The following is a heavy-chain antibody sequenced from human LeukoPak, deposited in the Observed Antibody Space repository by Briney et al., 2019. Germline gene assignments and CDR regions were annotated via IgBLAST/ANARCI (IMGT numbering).Heavy chain of an antibody. V-gene: IGHV3-30*04. D-gene: IGHD6-19*01. J-gene: IGHJ3*02. CDR2: ISYDGSNK. CDR1: GFTFSSYA. CDR3: ASIAVAAAFDI. Sequence: GRPLRLSCAASGFTFSSYAMHWLRQAPGKGLEWVAVISYDGSNKYYADSVKGRFTISRDNSKNTLYLQMNSLRAEDTAVYYCASIAVAAAFDIWGQGTMVTVSS.